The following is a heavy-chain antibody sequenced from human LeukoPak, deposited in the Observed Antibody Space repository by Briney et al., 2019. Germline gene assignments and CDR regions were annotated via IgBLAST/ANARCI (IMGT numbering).Heavy chain of an antibody. V-gene: IGHV4-39*07. CDR1: GGSISSSSYY. Sequence: SETLSLTCTVSGGSISSSSYYWGWIRQPPGKGLEWIGSIYYSGSTYYNPSLKSRVTISVDTSKNQFSLKLSSVTAADTAVYYCARLDFWSGRHFDYWGQGTLVTVSS. J-gene: IGHJ4*02. CDR2: IYYSGST. CDR3: ARLDFWSGRHFDY. D-gene: IGHD3-3*01.